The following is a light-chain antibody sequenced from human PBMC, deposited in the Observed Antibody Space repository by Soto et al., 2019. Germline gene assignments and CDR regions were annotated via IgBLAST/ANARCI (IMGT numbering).Light chain of an antibody. CDR2: EVS. J-gene: IGLJ2*01. Sequence: QSALTQPPSASGSPGQSVTISCTGTSSDVGGYNYVSWYQQHPGKAPKLMIYEVSKRPSGVPDRFSGSKSGNTASLTVSGLQAEDEADYYFSSYAGSNNLGVVFGGGTKVTVL. CDR1: SSDVGGYNY. CDR3: SSYAGSNNLGVV. V-gene: IGLV2-8*01.